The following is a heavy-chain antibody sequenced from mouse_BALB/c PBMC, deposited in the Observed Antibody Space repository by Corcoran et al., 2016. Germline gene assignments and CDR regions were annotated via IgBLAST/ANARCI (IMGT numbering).Heavy chain of an antibody. J-gene: IGHJ4*01. V-gene: IGHV9-3-1*01. Sequence: QIQLVQSGPELKKPGETVKISCKASGYTFTNYGRNWVKQAPGKGLKWMGWINTYTGEPTYADDFKGRFAFSLETSASTAYLQINNLKNEDTATYFCARHGSSFYYAMDYWGQGTSVTVSS. CDR2: INTYTGEP. CDR3: ARHGSSFYYAMDY. D-gene: IGHD1-1*01. CDR1: GYTFTNYG.